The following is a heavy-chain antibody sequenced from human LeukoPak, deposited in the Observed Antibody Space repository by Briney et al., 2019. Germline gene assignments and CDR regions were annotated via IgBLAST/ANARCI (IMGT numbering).Heavy chain of an antibody. V-gene: IGHV4-4*07. J-gene: IGHJ5*02. CDR3: ARDGRRAAGRGYHSNWFDP. CDR2: IYTSGST. CDR1: GGSISSYY. D-gene: IGHD6-13*01. Sequence: SETLSLTCTVSGGSISSYYWSWIRQPAGKGLEWIGRIYTSGSTNYNPSLKSRVTMSVDTSKNQFSLKLSSVTAAVTAVYYCARDGRRAAGRGYHSNWFDPWGQGTLVTVSS.